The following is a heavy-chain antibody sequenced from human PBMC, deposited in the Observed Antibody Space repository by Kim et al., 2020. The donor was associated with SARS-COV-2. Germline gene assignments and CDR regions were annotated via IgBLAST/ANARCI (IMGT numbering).Heavy chain of an antibody. Sequence: GGSLRLSCAASGFTVSSNYMSWVRQAPGKGLECVSVIYSGGSTYYADSVKGRFTISRDNSKNTLYLQMNSLRAEDTAMYYCARGRITGTAFPSYFYYGMDVWGQGTTVTVSS. J-gene: IGHJ6*02. CDR1: GFTVSSNY. CDR2: IYSGGST. V-gene: IGHV3-66*01. D-gene: IGHD1-20*01. CDR3: ARGRITGTAFPSYFYYGMDV.